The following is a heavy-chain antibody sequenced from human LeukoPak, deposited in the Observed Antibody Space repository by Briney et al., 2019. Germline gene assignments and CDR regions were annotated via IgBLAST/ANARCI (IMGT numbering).Heavy chain of an antibody. Sequence: PGGSLRLSCAASGFTFSSYGMHWVRQAPGKGLEWVAVIWYDGSNKYYADSVKGRFTISRDNSKNTLYLQMNSLRAEDTAVYYCARDEAPRGLGSGSYGYYYGMDVWGQGTTVTVSS. CDR1: GFTFSSYG. CDR2: IWYDGSNK. V-gene: IGHV3-33*01. D-gene: IGHD3-10*01. J-gene: IGHJ6*02. CDR3: ARDEAPRGLGSGSYGYYYGMDV.